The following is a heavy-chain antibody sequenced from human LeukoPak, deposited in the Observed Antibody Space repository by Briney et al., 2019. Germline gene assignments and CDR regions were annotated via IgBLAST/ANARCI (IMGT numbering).Heavy chain of an antibody. D-gene: IGHD2-15*01. Sequence: SETLSLTCAVYGGSFSGYYWSWIRQPPGKGLEWIGKINHSGSTNYNPSLKSRVTISVDTSKNQFSLKLSSVTAADTAVYFCARHPFATPFDYWGPGTLVTVSS. V-gene: IGHV4-34*01. J-gene: IGHJ4*02. CDR2: INHSGST. CDR1: GGSFSGYY. CDR3: ARHPFATPFDY.